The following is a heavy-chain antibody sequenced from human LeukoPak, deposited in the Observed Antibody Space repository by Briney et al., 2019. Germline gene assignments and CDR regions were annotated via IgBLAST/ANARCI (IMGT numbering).Heavy chain of an antibody. V-gene: IGHV5-10-1*01. CDR2: IDPSDSYA. CDR3: ARHLYGSVTYNVDY. CDR1: GYSFTTYW. Sequence: GESLKISCKGSGYSFTTYWITWVRQMPGKGVGWMGAIDPSDSYANYSPSFQGHVSISVDKSISTAYLQWSSLKASDTALYYCARHLYGSVTYNVDYWGQGTLVTVSS. D-gene: IGHD3-10*01. J-gene: IGHJ4*02.